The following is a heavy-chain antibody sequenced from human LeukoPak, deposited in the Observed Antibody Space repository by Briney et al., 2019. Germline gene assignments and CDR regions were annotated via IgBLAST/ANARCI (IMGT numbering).Heavy chain of an antibody. Sequence: GGSLGLSCAASGFTFSSYGMHWVRQAPGKGLEWVAVIWYDGSNKYYADSVKGRFTISRDNSKSTLYLQMNSLRAEDTAVYYCARDSSGWYQENYFDYWGQGTLVTVSS. CDR2: IWYDGSNK. D-gene: IGHD6-19*01. CDR3: ARDSSGWYQENYFDY. CDR1: GFTFSSYG. V-gene: IGHV3-33*01. J-gene: IGHJ4*02.